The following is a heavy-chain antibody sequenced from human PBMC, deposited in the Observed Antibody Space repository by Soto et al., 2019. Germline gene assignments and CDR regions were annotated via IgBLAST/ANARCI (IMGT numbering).Heavy chain of an antibody. D-gene: IGHD3-16*02. CDR3: ARQTANYDYVWGSYRGPFDY. V-gene: IGHV4-39*01. CDR1: GGSISSSSYY. CDR2: IYYSGST. Sequence: QLQLQESGPGLVKPSETLSLTCTVSGGSISSSSYYWGWIRQPPGKGLEWIGSIYYSGSTYYNPSLKSRVTISVDTSKNQFSLKLSSVTAADTAVYYCARQTANYDYVWGSYRGPFDYWGQGTLVTVSS. J-gene: IGHJ4*02.